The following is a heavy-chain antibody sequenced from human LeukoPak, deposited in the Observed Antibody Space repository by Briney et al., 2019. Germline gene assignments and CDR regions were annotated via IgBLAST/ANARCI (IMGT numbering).Heavy chain of an antibody. CDR2: IKQDGSER. D-gene: IGHD6-19*01. CDR1: GITFSSYW. V-gene: IGHV3-7*02. J-gene: IGHJ6*02. CDR3: MMWLTAHYYYGMDV. Sequence: PGGSLRLSCAAPGITFSSYWMSWGPQAPGKGLEWVANIKQDGSERYYVDSVKGRFTISRDNAKNSLYLQMNSLRAEDTAVYHCMMWLTAHYYYGMDVWGQGTTVTVSS.